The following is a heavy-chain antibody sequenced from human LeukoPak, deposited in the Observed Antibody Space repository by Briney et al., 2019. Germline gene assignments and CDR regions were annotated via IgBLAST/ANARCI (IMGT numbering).Heavy chain of an antibody. CDR1: GFSFSTYW. CDR2: IKEDGSEK. Sequence: GGSLRLSCAASGFSFSTYWMMWSRQAPRKGRERVANIKEDGSEKYYVDSVKGRFTIAGDGAKNSLYLQMNSLRAEDTAVYYCARGLTVKDYWGQGTLVTVSS. D-gene: IGHD1-20*01. CDR3: ARGLTVKDY. J-gene: IGHJ4*02. V-gene: IGHV3-7*01.